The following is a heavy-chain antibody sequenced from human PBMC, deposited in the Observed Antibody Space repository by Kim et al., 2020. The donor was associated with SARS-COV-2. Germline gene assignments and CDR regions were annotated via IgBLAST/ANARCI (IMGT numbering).Heavy chain of an antibody. CDR2: GST. J-gene: IGHJ5*02. V-gene: IGHV4-59*01. CDR3: ARESSWFDP. Sequence: GSTNYNPALKSRVTISVDTSKNQFSLKLSSVTAADTAVYYCARESSWFDPWGQGTLVTVSS.